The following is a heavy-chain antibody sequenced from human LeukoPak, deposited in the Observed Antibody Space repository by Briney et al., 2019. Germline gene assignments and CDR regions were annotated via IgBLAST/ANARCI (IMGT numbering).Heavy chain of an antibody. CDR1: GFTFSRLA. D-gene: IGHD3-22*01. J-gene: IGHJ4*02. V-gene: IGHV3-23*01. CDR2: ISASGP. Sequence: GGSLRLSCAASGFTFSRLAMTWVRQAPGKGLEWVSTISASGPYYADAVRGRFTISRDNSRNTLSLQMDSLRAEDTAVYYCAKDHESDGYPCLDHWGLGTLVTVSP. CDR3: AKDHESDGYPCLDH.